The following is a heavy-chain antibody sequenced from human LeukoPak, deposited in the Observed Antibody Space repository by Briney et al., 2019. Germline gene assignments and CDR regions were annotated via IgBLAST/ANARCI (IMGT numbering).Heavy chain of an antibody. D-gene: IGHD2-15*01. J-gene: IGHJ3*02. CDR3: AKGPGLIVVVVAAPEAFDI. Sequence: PGGSLRLSCAASGFTFSSYAMSWVRQAPGKGLEWVSAISGSGGSTYYADSVKGRFTISRDNSKNTLYLQMNSLRAEDTAVYYCAKGPGLIVVVVAAPEAFDIWGKGKMVTVSS. CDR1: GFTFSSYA. V-gene: IGHV3-23*01. CDR2: ISGSGGST.